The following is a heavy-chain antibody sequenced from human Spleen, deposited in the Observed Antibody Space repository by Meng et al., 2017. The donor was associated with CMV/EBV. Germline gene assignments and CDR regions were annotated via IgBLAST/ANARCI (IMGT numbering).Heavy chain of an antibody. CDR1: TSYG. J-gene: IGHJ4*02. D-gene: IGHD2-2*03. CDR3: TRVDIVVSQGVIRPTVRVDY. Sequence: TSYGISWVRQTPGEGLEWMRWISAYKGNTNDAQRYQDKDTMTTDTTTSTAYMELRSLRSDDTAVYYCTRVDIVVSQGVIRPTVRVDYWGQGTLVTVSS. CDR2: ISAYKGNT. V-gene: IGHV1-18*01.